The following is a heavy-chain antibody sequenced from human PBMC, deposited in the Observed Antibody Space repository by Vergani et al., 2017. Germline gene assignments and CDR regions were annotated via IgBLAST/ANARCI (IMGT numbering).Heavy chain of an antibody. CDR1: FDSIRNLY. D-gene: IGHD6-19*01. V-gene: IGHV4-59*11. J-gene: IGHJ5*02. CDR2: IHYSENT. Sequence: QVQLQESGPGLVKSSETPYLTCSVLFDSIRNLYRNWIRQPPGKGLEWIGTIHYSENTNYNPSLKTGVTIPVDTTKNQFSLTLTSVTAANTAVYYCASDNHSGQRADRWGQGILVTVTS. CDR3: ASDNHSGQRADR.